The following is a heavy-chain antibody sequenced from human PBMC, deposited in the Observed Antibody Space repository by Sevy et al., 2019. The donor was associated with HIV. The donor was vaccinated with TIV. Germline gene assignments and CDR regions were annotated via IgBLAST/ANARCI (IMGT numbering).Heavy chain of an antibody. CDR1: GFTFSSYG. J-gene: IGHJ4*02. CDR3: AREDSGSGFEY. D-gene: IGHD5-12*01. CDR2: IGNDGDVK. Sequence: GGSLRLSCAASGFTFSSYGIHWVRQAPGKGLERVAVIGNDGDVKDYADSVKGRFTGSRDNSKNTLYLQMNSLSPEDTAVYYCAREDSGSGFEYWGQGTLVTVSS. V-gene: IGHV3-30*03.